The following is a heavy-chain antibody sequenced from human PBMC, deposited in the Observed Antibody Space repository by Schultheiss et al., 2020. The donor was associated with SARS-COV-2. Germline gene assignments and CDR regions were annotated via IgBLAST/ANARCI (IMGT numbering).Heavy chain of an antibody. D-gene: IGHD3-3*01. J-gene: IGHJ2*01. V-gene: IGHV4-34*11. CDR3: ARDRYDFWSGYVSYWYFDL. CDR1: GGSFNGYY. CDR2: IYSSGST. Sequence: SETLSLTCVVYGGSFNGYYWTWTRQAPGKGLEWIGYIYSSGSTNCNPSLKRRVTISLDTSKKQFSLKLSSVTAADTAVYYCARDRYDFWSGYVSYWYFDLWGRGTLVTVSS.